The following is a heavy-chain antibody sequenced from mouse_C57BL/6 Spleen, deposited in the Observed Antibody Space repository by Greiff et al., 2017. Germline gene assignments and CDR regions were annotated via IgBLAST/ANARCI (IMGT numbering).Heavy chain of an antibody. V-gene: IGHV2-2*01. CDR1: GFSLTSYG. Sequence: VQRVESGPGLVPPSQSLSITCTVSGFSLTSYGVHWVRQSPGKGLEWLGVIWSGGSTASNAAFISRLSISKDNSKSQVFFKINSLQTDDSAIYYCSSIGYFDVWGTGTSVTVSS. CDR2: IWSGGST. CDR3: SSIGYFDV. J-gene: IGHJ1*03.